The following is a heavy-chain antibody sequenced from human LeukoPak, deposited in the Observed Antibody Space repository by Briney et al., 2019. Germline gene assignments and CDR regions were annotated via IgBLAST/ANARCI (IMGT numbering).Heavy chain of an antibody. V-gene: IGHV1-2*02. CDR2: INPNSDGT. CDR1: GYTFTGYY. CDR3: ARDSDRWLQPDDY. Sequence: GASVKVSCKASGYTFTGYYMHWVRQAPGQGLEWMGWINPNSDGTNYAQKFQGRVTMTRDTSISTAYMELSRLRSDDTAVYYCARDSDRWLQPDDYWGQGALVTVSS. D-gene: IGHD5-24*01. J-gene: IGHJ4*02.